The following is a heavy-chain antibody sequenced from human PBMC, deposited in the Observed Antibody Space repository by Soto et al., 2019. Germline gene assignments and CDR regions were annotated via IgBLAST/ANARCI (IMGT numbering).Heavy chain of an antibody. CDR3: ARETNSGYDAFEI. V-gene: IGHV1-69*13. D-gene: IGHD5-12*01. CDR1: GGTFSSYA. CDR2: IIPIFGTA. J-gene: IGHJ3*02. Sequence: SVKVSCKASGGTFSSYAISWFRQAPGQGLEWMGGIIPIFGTANYAQKFQGRVTITADESTSTAYMELSSLRSEDTAVYYCARETNSGYDAFEIWGQGTMVTVSS.